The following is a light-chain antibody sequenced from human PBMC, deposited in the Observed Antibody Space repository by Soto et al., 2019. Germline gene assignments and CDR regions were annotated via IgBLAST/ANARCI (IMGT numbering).Light chain of an antibody. Sequence: QSVLTQPPSVSGAPGQRVTISCTGSSSNIGAGYYVHWYQQLPGTAPKLLIYGNSNRPSGVPDRFSGSKSGTSASLAITGFQAEDEADYYCQSYDSSLNGRVFGTGTKLTVL. CDR2: GNS. J-gene: IGLJ1*01. V-gene: IGLV1-40*01. CDR3: QSYDSSLNGRV. CDR1: SSNIGAGYY.